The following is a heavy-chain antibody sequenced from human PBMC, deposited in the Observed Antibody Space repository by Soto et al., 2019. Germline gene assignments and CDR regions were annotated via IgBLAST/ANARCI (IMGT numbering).Heavy chain of an antibody. V-gene: IGHV4-59*01. Sequence: SETLSLTCTVSGGSISSYYWSWIRQPPGKGLEWIGYIYYSGSTNYNPSLKSRVTISVDTSKNQFSLKLSSVTAADTAVYYCAGFYGSGTPPDYWGQGTLVTVSS. CDR2: IYYSGST. CDR3: AGFYGSGTPPDY. D-gene: IGHD3-10*01. J-gene: IGHJ4*02. CDR1: GGSISSYY.